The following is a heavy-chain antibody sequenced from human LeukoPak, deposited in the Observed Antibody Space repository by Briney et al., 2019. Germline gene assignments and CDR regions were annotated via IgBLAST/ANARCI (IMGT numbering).Heavy chain of an antibody. J-gene: IGHJ6*02. CDR3: ATPLWSYYYGMDV. CDR2: INSDGSST. D-gene: IGHD5-18*01. CDR1: GFTFSSYW. V-gene: IGHV3-74*01. Sequence: GGSLRLSCAASGFTFSSYWMHWVRHAPGKGLVWVSRINSDGSSTSYADSVKGRFTISRDNAKNTLYLQMNSLRAEDTAVYYCATPLWSYYYGMDVWGQGTTVTVSS.